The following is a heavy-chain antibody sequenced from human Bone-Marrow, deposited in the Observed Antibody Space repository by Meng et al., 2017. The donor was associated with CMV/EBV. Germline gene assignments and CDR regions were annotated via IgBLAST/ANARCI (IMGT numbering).Heavy chain of an antibody. J-gene: IGHJ4*02. CDR1: GFTFSSYS. Sequence: EVQLVESGGGRVKPGGSLRLCCAASGFTFSSYSMNWVRQAPGKGLEWVSSISSSSSYIYYADSVKGRFTISRDNAKNSLYLQMNSLRAEDTAVYYCARDDIVGATTGFDYWGQGTLVTVAS. V-gene: IGHV3-21*01. D-gene: IGHD1-26*01. CDR2: ISSSSSYI. CDR3: ARDDIVGATTGFDY.